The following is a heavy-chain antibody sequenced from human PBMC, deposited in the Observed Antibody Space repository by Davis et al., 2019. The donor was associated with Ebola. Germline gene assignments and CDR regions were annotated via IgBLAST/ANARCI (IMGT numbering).Heavy chain of an antibody. D-gene: IGHD3-3*01. Sequence: ASVTVSCKASGYTFTSYGISWVRQAPGQGLEWMGWISAYNGNTNYAQKLQGRVTMTTDTSTSTAYMELRSLRSDDTAVYYCARLRITIFGVVIPNWFDPWGQGTLVTVSS. CDR1: GYTFTSYG. J-gene: IGHJ5*02. CDR2: ISAYNGNT. CDR3: ARLRITIFGVVIPNWFDP. V-gene: IGHV1-18*01.